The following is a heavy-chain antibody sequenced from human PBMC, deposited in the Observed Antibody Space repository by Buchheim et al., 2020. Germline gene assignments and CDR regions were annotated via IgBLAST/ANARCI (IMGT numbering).Heavy chain of an antibody. D-gene: IGHD1-26*01. CDR3: ARVRVGGRYHRAIFDY. Sequence: QVQLVESGGGVVQPGRSLRLSCAASGFTFSSYAMHWVRQAPGKGLEWVAVISYDGSNKYYADSVKGRFTIYSDNSKNTLYLQRNSLRAEDTAVYYCARVRVGGRYHRAIFDYWGQGTL. J-gene: IGHJ4*02. CDR2: ISYDGSNK. CDR1: GFTFSSYA. V-gene: IGHV3-30*04.